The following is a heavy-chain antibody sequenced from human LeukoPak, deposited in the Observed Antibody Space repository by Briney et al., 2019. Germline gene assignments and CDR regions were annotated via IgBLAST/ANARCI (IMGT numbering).Heavy chain of an antibody. CDR1: GGSISSSSYY. V-gene: IGHV4-39*01. CDR2: IYYSGST. Sequence: PSETLSLTCTVSGGSISSSSYYWGWIRQPPGKGLEWIGSIYYSGSTYYNPSLKSRVTISVDTSKNQFSLKLSSVTAADTAVYYCARGPLPAAGTLTYYYYGMDVWGQGTTVTVSS. J-gene: IGHJ6*02. D-gene: IGHD6-13*01. CDR3: ARGPLPAAGTLTYYYYGMDV.